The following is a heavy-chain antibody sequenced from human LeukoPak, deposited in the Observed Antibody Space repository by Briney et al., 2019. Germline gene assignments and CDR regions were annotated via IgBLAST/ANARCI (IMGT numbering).Heavy chain of an antibody. Sequence: GGSLRLSCAASGFTFSSYSMNWVRQAPGKGLGWVSSISSSSSYIYYADSVKGRFTISRDNAKNSLYLQMNSLRAEDTAVYYCASDRTDGNWCDPWGQGTLVTVSS. D-gene: IGHD5-24*01. V-gene: IGHV3-21*01. CDR1: GFTFSSYS. CDR3: ASDRTDGNWCDP. J-gene: IGHJ5*02. CDR2: ISSSSSYI.